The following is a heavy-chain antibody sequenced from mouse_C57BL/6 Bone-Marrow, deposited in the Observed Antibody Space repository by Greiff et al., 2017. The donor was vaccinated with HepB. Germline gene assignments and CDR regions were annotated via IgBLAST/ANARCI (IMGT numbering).Heavy chain of an antibody. CDR3: ARDYGSSYDWYFDV. Sequence: QIQLQQSGAELVKPGASVKISCKASGYAFSSYWMNWVKQRPGKGLEWIGQIYPGDGDTNYNGKFKGKATLTADKSSSTAYMQLSSLTSEDSAVYFCARDYGSSYDWYFDVWGTGTTLTVSS. D-gene: IGHD1-1*01. V-gene: IGHV1-80*01. CDR2: IYPGDGDT. J-gene: IGHJ1*03. CDR1: GYAFSSYW.